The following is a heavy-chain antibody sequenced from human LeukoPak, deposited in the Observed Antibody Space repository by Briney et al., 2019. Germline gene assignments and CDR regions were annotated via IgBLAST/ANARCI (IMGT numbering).Heavy chain of an antibody. D-gene: IGHD2-2*01. Sequence: PGGSLRLACAASGFTFSRYWMSWVRRAPGKGLEWVANIKQDGSEKFYVDSVRGRFTISRDNAKNSLYLQMNSLRAEDTAVYYRVRDKLGDCSSTTCSDFDYWGQGTLVTVSS. CDR2: IKQDGSEK. CDR1: GFTFSRYW. CDR3: VRDKLGDCSSTTCSDFDY. V-gene: IGHV3-7*03. J-gene: IGHJ4*02.